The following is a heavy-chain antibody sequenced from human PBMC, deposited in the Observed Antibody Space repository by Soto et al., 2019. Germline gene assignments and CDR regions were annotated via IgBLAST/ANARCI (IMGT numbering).Heavy chain of an antibody. D-gene: IGHD1-1*01. Sequence: GGSLRLSCAASGFTFSSYSMNWVRQAPGKGLEWVSAISSDSSYIYYPDSVKGRFIISRDNAKHSLYLQMNNLRADDTAVYYCAKLYWNPRYFDYWGQGARVTVSS. V-gene: IGHV3-21*04. CDR3: AKLYWNPRYFDY. CDR1: GFTFSSYS. J-gene: IGHJ4*02. CDR2: ISSDSSYI.